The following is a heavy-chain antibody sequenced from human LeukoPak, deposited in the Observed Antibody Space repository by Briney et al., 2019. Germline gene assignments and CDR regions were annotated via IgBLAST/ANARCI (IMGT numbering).Heavy chain of an antibody. Sequence: GASVKVSCKASGYTFTSYGISWVRQAPGQGLEWMGWISAYNGNTNYAQKLQGRVTMTTDTSTSTAYMELRSLRSDDTAVYYCARDAAHDFWSGYYKNYYYYMDVWGKGTTVTVSS. J-gene: IGHJ6*03. V-gene: IGHV1-18*01. D-gene: IGHD3-3*01. CDR1: GYTFTSYG. CDR3: ARDAAHDFWSGYYKNYYYYMDV. CDR2: ISAYNGNT.